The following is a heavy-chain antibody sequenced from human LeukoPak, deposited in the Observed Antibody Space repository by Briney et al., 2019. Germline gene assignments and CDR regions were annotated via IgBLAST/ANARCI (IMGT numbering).Heavy chain of an antibody. V-gene: IGHV3-48*04. CDR1: GFTFSSYT. D-gene: IGHD6-19*01. CDR3: ARDSGWTFDS. CDR2: ISSSSSTI. Sequence: PGGSLRLSCAASGFTFSSYTMNWVRQAPGKGLEWVSYISSSSSTIYYADSVRGRFTVSRDNAKNSVYLQMNSLGVEDTAIYYCARDSGWTFDSWGQGTLVTVSS. J-gene: IGHJ4*02.